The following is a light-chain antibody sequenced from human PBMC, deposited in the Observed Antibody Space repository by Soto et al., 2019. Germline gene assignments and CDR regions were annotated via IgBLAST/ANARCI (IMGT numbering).Light chain of an antibody. CDR3: SSSAGSYTYA. V-gene: IGLV2-11*01. CDR1: SSDVGGYKH. J-gene: IGLJ1*01. CDR2: DVI. Sequence: QSVLTQPRSVSGSPGQSVSISCTGTSSDVGGYKHVSWYQHHPGKAPKLMIFDVIKRPSGVPDRFSGSKSGNTASLTISGLQAEDEADYYCSSSAGSYTYAFGTGTKVTVL.